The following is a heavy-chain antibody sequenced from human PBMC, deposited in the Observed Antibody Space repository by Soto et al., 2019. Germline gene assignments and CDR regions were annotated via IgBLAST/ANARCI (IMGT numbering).Heavy chain of an antibody. Sequence: GGSMRLSCAASGFNFRDFWIHWVRKDPGKGLMWVSRVDNDGSGTSYADSVKGRFTISRDNAKNTLYLQMNSLRAEDTAVYYCARVPDTAMAPGHFDYWGQGTLVTVSS. D-gene: IGHD5-18*01. J-gene: IGHJ4*02. CDR1: GFNFRDFW. V-gene: IGHV3-74*01. CDR3: ARVPDTAMAPGHFDY. CDR2: VDNDGSGT.